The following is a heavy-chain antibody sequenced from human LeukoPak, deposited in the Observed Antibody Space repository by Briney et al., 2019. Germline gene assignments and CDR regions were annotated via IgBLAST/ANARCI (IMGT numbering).Heavy chain of an antibody. CDR1: GFIFNNYA. J-gene: IGHJ4*02. D-gene: IGHD2-2*01. Sequence: GGSLRLSCAGSGFIFNNYAMHWVRQPPGKGLEWVSGISWNSGSIDYADSVKGRFTISRDNAKNSLYLQMNSLRAEDTALYYCAKDMDQLLTFDYWGQGTLVTVSS. CDR2: ISWNSGSI. CDR3: AKDMDQLLTFDY. V-gene: IGHV3-9*01.